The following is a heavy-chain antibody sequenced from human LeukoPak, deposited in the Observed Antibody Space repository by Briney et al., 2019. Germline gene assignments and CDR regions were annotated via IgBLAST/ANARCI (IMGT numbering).Heavy chain of an antibody. CDR1: GDSVSSNSGA. Sequence: SQTLSLTCAISGDSVSSNSGAWNWIRQSPSRGLEWLGRTYYRSKLYNDYAVSVKSRITINPDTSKNQFSLQLNSVSPEDTAVYYCAMSRSSSWSSLDYWGQGTLVTVSS. CDR2: TYYRSKLYN. CDR3: AMSRSSSWSSLDY. V-gene: IGHV6-1*01. D-gene: IGHD6-13*01. J-gene: IGHJ4*02.